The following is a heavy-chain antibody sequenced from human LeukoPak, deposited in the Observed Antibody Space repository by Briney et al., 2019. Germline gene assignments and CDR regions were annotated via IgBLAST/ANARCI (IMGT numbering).Heavy chain of an antibody. V-gene: IGHV3-9*01. Sequence: GGSLRLSCAASGFTFDDYAMHWVRQVPGKGLEWVSGISWNSGRIGYADSVKGRFTISRDNAKNSLYLQMNSLRAEDTAVYYCARDTYYGSGMHPSKSRAYYMDVWGKGTTVTISS. CDR2: ISWNSGRI. CDR3: ARDTYYGSGMHPSKSRAYYMDV. CDR1: GFTFDDYA. J-gene: IGHJ6*03. D-gene: IGHD3-10*01.